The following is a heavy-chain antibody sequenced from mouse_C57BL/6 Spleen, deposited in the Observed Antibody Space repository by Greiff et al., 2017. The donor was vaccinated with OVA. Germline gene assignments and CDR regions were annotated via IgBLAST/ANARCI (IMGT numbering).Heavy chain of an antibody. CDR1: GYTFTDYY. D-gene: IGHD1-1*01. Sequence: VQLQQSGPELVKPGASVKISCKASGYTFTDYYMNWVKQSHGKSLEWIGDINPNNGGTSYNQKFKGKATLTVDKSSSTAYMELRSLTSEDSAVYYCARRVYYGSSWFAYWGQGTLVTVSA. J-gene: IGHJ3*01. CDR2: INPNNGGT. CDR3: ARRVYYGSSWFAY. V-gene: IGHV1-26*01.